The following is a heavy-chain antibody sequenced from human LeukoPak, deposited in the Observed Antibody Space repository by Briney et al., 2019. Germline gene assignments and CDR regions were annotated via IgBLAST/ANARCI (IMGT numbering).Heavy chain of an antibody. Sequence: ASVKVSCKASGYTFTGYYMHWVRQAPGQGLEWMGRINPNSGGTNSAQKFQGRVTMTRDTSISTAYMELSRLRSDDTAVYYCARGHYYYYYMDVWGKGTTVTVSS. CDR3: ARGHYYYYYMDV. CDR2: INPNSGGT. CDR1: GYTFTGYY. J-gene: IGHJ6*03. V-gene: IGHV1-2*06.